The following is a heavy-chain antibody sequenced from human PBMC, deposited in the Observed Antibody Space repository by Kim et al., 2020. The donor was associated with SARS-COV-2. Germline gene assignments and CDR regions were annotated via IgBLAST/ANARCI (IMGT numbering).Heavy chain of an antibody. Sequence: GGSLRLSCAASGFTFNTYGMHWVRQAPGKGLEWVAVISYDGNNKYYADSVKGQFTISRDNSKNTLYLQMNSLRIEDTAVYYCARSLSGSYFGYDYWGQGTLVTVSS. V-gene: IGHV3-30*03. CDR3: ARSLSGSYFGYDY. D-gene: IGHD1-26*01. J-gene: IGHJ4*02. CDR1: GFTFNTYG. CDR2: ISYDGNNK.